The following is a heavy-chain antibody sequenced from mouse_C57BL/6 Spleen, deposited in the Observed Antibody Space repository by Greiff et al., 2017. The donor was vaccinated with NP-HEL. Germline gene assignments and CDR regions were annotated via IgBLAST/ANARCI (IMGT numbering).Heavy chain of an antibody. CDR1: GYTFTSYW. V-gene: IGHV1-50*01. Sequence: QVQLQQPGAELVKPGASVKLSCKASGYTFTSYWMQWVKQRPGRGLEWIGEIDPSDSYTNYNQKFKGKATLTVDTSSSTAYMQLSSLTSEDSAVYYCARWDYYGSSPYFDYWGQGTTLTVSS. J-gene: IGHJ2*01. CDR3: ARWDYYGSSPYFDY. CDR2: IDPSDSYT. D-gene: IGHD1-1*01.